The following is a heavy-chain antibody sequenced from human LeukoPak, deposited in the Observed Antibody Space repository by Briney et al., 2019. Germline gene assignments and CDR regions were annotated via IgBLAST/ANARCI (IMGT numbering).Heavy chain of an antibody. CDR2: FDPEDGET. Sequence: GASVKVSCKVSGYTLTELSMHWVRQAPGKGLEWMGGFDPEDGETIYAQKFQGRVTITADKSTSTAYMELSSLRSEDTAVYYCASPPHCSSTSCYSPFIFDYWGQGTLVTVSS. D-gene: IGHD2-2*01. CDR3: ASPPHCSSTSCYSPFIFDY. CDR1: GYTLTELS. J-gene: IGHJ4*02. V-gene: IGHV1-24*01.